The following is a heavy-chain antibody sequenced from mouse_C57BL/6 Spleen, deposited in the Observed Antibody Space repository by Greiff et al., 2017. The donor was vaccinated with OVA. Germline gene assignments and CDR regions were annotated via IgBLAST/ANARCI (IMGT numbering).Heavy chain of an antibody. J-gene: IGHJ4*01. CDR3: TRGAMDY. CDR2: IDPETGGT. Sequence: VQLQESGAELVRPGASVTLSCKASGYTFTDYEMHWVKQTPVHGLEWIGAIDPETGGTAYNQKFKGKAILTADKSSSTAYMELRSLTSEDSAVYYCTRGAMDYWGQGTSVTVSS. CDR1: GYTFTDYE. V-gene: IGHV1-15*01.